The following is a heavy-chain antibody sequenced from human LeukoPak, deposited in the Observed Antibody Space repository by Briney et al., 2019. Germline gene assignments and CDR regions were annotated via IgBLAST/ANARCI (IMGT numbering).Heavy chain of an antibody. J-gene: IGHJ4*02. Sequence: PGGSLRLSCAASGFTFSSYAMHWVRQAPGKGLEWVAVISYDGSNKYYADSVKGRFTISRDNSKNTLYLQMNSLRAEDTAVYYCARDPFNYYDSSGYFPIDYWGQGTLVTVSS. D-gene: IGHD3-22*01. CDR3: ARDPFNYYDSSGYFPIDY. CDR2: ISYDGSNK. CDR1: GFTFSSYA. V-gene: IGHV3-30-3*01.